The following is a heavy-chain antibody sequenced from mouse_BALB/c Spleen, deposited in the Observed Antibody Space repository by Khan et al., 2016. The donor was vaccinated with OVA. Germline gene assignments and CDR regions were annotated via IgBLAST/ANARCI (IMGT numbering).Heavy chain of an antibody. Sequence: QVQLQQSGPGLVAPSQSLSLTCTLPGLSLTRYGVHWVRQPPGKGLVWLVVLWSDGRTTYNSALKSRLSISKDNSKSPVSFKLNSLQTDDTAMYYWARQSYPGYFDVWGAGTTVTVSS. CDR2: LWSDGRT. CDR3: ARQSYPGYFDV. V-gene: IGHV2-6-1*01. CDR1: GLSLTRYG. D-gene: IGHD6-1*01. J-gene: IGHJ1*01.